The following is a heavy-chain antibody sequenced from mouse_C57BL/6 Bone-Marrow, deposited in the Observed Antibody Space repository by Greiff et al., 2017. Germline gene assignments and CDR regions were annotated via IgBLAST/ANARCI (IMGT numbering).Heavy chain of an antibody. CDR2: IDPSDSYT. V-gene: IGHV1-69*01. Sequence: QVQLQQPGAELVMPGASVKLSCKASGYTFTSYWMHWVKQRPGQGLEWIGEIDPSDSYTNYNQKFKGKSTLTVDKSSRTAYMQLSSLTSEDSAVYYCARNYYGRSYGFAYWGQGTLVTVSA. CDR3: ARNYYGRSYGFAY. CDR1: GYTFTSYW. J-gene: IGHJ3*01. D-gene: IGHD1-1*01.